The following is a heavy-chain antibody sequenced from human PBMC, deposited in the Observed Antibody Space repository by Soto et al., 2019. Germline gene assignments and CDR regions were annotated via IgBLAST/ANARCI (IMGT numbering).Heavy chain of an antibody. V-gene: IGHV3-74*01. CDR3: ARARIAVAGYDY. Sequence: GGSLRLSCAASCFTFISYWMHWVRQAPGKGLVWVSRINSDGSSTSYADSVKGRFTISRDNAKNTLYLQMNSLRAEDTAVYYCARARIAVAGYDYWGQGTLVTVSS. CDR1: CFTFISYW. CDR2: INSDGSST. D-gene: IGHD6-19*01. J-gene: IGHJ4*02.